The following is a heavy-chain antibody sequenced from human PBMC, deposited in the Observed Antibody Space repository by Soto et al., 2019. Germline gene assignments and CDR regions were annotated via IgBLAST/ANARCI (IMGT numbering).Heavy chain of an antibody. CDR3: ARRFCSGGSCSPSGSYNGIGV. CDR2: TYYRSKWYN. Sequence: PSQTLSLTCAISGDSVSSNSAAWNWIRQSPSRGLEWLGRTYYRSKWYNDYATSMKSRITIDPDTSKNQFSLQLNSVTPEDTAVYYCARRFCSGGSCSPSGSYNGIGVWGQGTTVTVSS. V-gene: IGHV6-1*01. D-gene: IGHD2-15*01. J-gene: IGHJ6*02. CDR1: GDSVSSNSAA.